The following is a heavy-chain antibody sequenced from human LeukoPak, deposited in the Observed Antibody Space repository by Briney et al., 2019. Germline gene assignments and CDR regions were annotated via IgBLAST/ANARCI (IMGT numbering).Heavy chain of an antibody. CDR3: AGQRGYAWSWFDP. J-gene: IGHJ5*02. CDR2: ISANNKHR. Sequence: ASVTVSCKSSGYTFTTYGITWVRQAPGQGLEWMGWISANNKHRRYAQNLQDRVTLTTDTSTSTAYMELRNLRSDDTAVYYCAGQRGYAWSWFDPWGQGTLVTVSS. V-gene: IGHV1-18*01. CDR1: GYTFTTYG. D-gene: IGHD5-12*01.